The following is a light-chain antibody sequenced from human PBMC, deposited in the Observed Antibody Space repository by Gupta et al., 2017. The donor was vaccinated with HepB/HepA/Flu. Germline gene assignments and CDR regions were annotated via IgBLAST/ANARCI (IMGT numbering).Light chain of an antibody. CDR2: FTS. Sequence: IQMHQPPSSLSASVGDSVTITSRSSQSLNTYLDWYQQKAGKAPKLLIYFTSTLQSGVPARFSGSGAGTDFTLTISRLEPEDIGVYYCQQSYKTPGTFGEGTKVEIK. CDR3: QQSYKTPGT. CDR1: QSLNTY. J-gene: IGKJ1*01. V-gene: IGKV1-39*01.